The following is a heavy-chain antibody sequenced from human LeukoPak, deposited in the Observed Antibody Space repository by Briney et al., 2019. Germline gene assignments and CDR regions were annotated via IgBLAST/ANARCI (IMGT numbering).Heavy chain of an antibody. V-gene: IGHV4-4*07. Sequence: SETLSLTCTVSGGSISSYYWSWIRRPAGKGLEWIGRIYASGSTNYNPSLKSRVTMSIDTSKNQFSLKLSSVTAADTAVYYCARFRILEWLSSFDYWGQGTLVTVSS. D-gene: IGHD3-3*01. CDR2: IYASGST. CDR3: ARFRILEWLSSFDY. CDR1: GGSISSYY. J-gene: IGHJ4*02.